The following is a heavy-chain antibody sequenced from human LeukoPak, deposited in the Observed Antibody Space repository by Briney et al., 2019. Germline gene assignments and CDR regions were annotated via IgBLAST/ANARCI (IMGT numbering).Heavy chain of an antibody. CDR3: ARDSRFGESYYFDY. CDR1: GGSISSGSYY. D-gene: IGHD3-10*01. CDR2: IYTSGST. Sequence: PSETLSLTCTVSGGSISSGSYYWSWIRQPAGKGLEWIGRIYTSGSTNYNPSLKSRVTISVDTSKNQFSLKLSSVTAADTAVYYCARDSRFGESYYFDYWGQGTLVTVSS. V-gene: IGHV4-61*02. J-gene: IGHJ4*02.